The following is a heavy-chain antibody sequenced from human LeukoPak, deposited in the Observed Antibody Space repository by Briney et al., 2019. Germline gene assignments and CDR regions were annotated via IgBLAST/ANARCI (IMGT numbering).Heavy chain of an antibody. CDR3: AKLGYCSSTSCYYYQYYGMDV. Sequence: PGRSLRLSCAASGFTFSSYAMSWVRQAPGKGLEWVSAISDSAGNTFYADSVKGRFTISRDNSKNTLYLQMSSLRAEDTAVYYCAKLGYCSSTSCYYYQYYGMDVWGQGTTVTVSS. V-gene: IGHV3-23*01. D-gene: IGHD2-2*01. J-gene: IGHJ6*02. CDR1: GFTFSSYA. CDR2: ISDSAGNT.